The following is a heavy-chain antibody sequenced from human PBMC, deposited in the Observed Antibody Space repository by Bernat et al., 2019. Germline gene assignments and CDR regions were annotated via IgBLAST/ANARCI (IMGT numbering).Heavy chain of an antibody. V-gene: IGHV3-21*01. CDR1: GFTFSSYA. D-gene: IGHD5-12*01. CDR2: ISSSSSYI. CDR3: ARDLSGYDY. Sequence: EVQLLESGGGLVQPGGSLRLSCAASGFTFSSYAMSWVRQAPGKGLEWVSSISSSSSYIYYADSVKGRFTISRDNAKNSLYLQMNSLRAEDTAVYYCARDLSGYDYWGQGTLVTVSS. J-gene: IGHJ4*02.